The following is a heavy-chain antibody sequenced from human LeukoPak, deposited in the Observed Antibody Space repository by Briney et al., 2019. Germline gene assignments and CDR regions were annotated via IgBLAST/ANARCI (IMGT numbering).Heavy chain of an antibody. Sequence: SETLSLTCTVSGGSISSYYWSWIRQPPGKGLEWIGYIYCSGSTNYNPSLKSRVTISVDTSKNQFSLKLSSVTAADTAVYYCARVGYSYSLDYWGQGTLVTVSS. CDR1: GGSISSYY. D-gene: IGHD5-18*01. V-gene: IGHV4-59*01. CDR3: ARVGYSYSLDY. CDR2: IYCSGST. J-gene: IGHJ4*02.